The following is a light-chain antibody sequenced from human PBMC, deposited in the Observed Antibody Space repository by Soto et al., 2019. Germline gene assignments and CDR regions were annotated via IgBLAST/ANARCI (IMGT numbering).Light chain of an antibody. CDR1: SSDVGRYNL. Sequence: QSVLTQPASVSGSPGQSITISCTGTSSDVGRYNLVSWYQQQPGKATQLILHEGSKRSSGLSQRFAGSTSGNTSSLTISGLQADDDADYYGGSDAGSSSYVFGTGTKVTVL. CDR2: EGS. CDR3: GSDAGSSSYV. V-gene: IGLV2-23*01. J-gene: IGLJ1*01.